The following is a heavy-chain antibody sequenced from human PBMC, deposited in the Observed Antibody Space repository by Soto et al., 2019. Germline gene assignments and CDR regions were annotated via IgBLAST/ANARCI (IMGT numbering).Heavy chain of an antibody. J-gene: IGHJ4*02. CDR3: TTGSTSTKNY. CDR2: IKSKTDDGTT. Sequence: EVQLVESGGGLVIPGGSLRLSCAASGFTFSNAWLSWVRQAPGKGLEWVGRIKSKTDDGTTDYTAPVKGRFTISRDDSKNTLYLQMNSLKIEDTAVYYCTTGSTSTKNYWGQGTLVTVSS. V-gene: IGHV3-15*01. CDR1: GFTFSNAW. D-gene: IGHD6-6*01.